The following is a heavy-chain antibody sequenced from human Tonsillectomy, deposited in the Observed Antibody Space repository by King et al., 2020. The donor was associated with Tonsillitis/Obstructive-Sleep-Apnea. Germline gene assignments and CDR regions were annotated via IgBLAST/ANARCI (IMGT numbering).Heavy chain of an antibody. CDR1: GYTFTGYY. CDR2: INPNSGGP. Sequence: QLVQSGAEVKKPGASVKVSCTASGYTFTGYYMHWVRQAPGQGLEWMGWINPNSGGPKYAQQFQGRVTMTRDTSISAAYMELKRLKSDDTAVYFCARNRIGNGMDVWGQGPTVTVS. J-gene: IGHJ6*02. D-gene: IGHD1-1*01. CDR3: ARNRIGNGMDV. V-gene: IGHV1-2*02.